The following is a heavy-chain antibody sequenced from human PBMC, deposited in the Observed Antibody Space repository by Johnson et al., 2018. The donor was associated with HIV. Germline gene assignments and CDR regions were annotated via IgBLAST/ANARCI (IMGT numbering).Heavy chain of an antibody. V-gene: IGHV3-7*04. J-gene: IGHJ3*02. CDR1: GFTFSSYW. CDR3: ARPRRGSATNRDAFDI. CDR2: IKQDGSGK. Sequence: VQLVESGGGFVQPGGSLRLSCAASGFTFSSYWMSWVRQAPGKGLEWVANIKQDGSGKYYVDSVKGRFTISRDNAKNSLYLQMNSLRADDSAVYYCARPRRGSATNRDAFDIWGQGTMVIVSS. D-gene: IGHD5-24*01.